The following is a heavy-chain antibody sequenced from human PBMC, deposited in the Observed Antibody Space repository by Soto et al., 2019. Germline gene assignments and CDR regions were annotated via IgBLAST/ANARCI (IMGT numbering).Heavy chain of an antibody. V-gene: IGHV2-5*01. CDR3: AHRPLVVVAATNWFDP. CDR1: GFSLRTSGVG. Sequence: SGPTLVKPTQTLTLTCTFSGFSLRTSGVGVGWIRQPPGKALEWLALIYWNDDKRYSPSLKSRLTITKDTSKNQVVLTMTNMDPVDTATYSCAHRPLVVVAATNWFDPWGQGTLVTVSS. J-gene: IGHJ5*02. D-gene: IGHD2-15*01. CDR2: IYWNDDK.